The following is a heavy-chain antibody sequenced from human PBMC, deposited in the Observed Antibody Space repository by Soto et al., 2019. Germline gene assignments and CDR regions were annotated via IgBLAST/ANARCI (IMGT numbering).Heavy chain of an antibody. CDR2: IYHSGST. CDR3: ARDDNIVVVPTSLGAMDV. J-gene: IGHJ6*02. D-gene: IGHD2-2*01. V-gene: IGHV4-4*02. CDR1: GGSISSNKW. Sequence: SETLSLTCAVYGGSISSNKWWSWVRQPPGKGLEWIGEIYHSGSTNYNPSLKSRATISLDKSRNQFSLKLTSVTAADSAVYYCARDDNIVVVPTSLGAMDVWGQGTTVTVSS.